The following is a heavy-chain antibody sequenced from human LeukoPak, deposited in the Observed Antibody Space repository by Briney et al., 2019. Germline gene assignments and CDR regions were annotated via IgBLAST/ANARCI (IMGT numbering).Heavy chain of an antibody. CDR2: ISWNSGSI. D-gene: IGHD5-18*01. CDR3: AKAGYSYGKIDY. Sequence: GGSLRLSCAASGFTFDDYAMHWVRQAPWKGLEWVSGISWNSGSIGYADSVKGRFTISRDNAKNSLYLQMNSLRAEDTALYYCAKAGYSYGKIDYWGQGTLVTVSS. CDR1: GFTFDDYA. V-gene: IGHV3-9*01. J-gene: IGHJ4*02.